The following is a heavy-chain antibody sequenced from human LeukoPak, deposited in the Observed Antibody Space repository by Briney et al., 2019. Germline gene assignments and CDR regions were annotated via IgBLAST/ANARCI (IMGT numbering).Heavy chain of an antibody. J-gene: IGHJ4*02. CDR2: ISGPGSTT. V-gene: IGHV3-23*01. Sequence: PGGSLRLSCAASGFTFGSYEMNWVRQAPGKGLEWVATISGPGSTTYYADSVKGRFTISRDNSQNTLYLQMNSLRAEDTAIYYCAKGLLTKTHGISWDPFDSWGQGTLVSVSS. CDR3: AKGLLTKTHGISWDPFDS. CDR1: GFTFGSYE. D-gene: IGHD6-13*01.